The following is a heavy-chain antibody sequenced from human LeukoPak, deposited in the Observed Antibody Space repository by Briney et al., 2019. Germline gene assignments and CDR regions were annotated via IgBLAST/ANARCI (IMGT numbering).Heavy chain of an antibody. CDR1: GFTFSSFA. J-gene: IGHJ4*02. D-gene: IGHD3-9*01. CDR3: AKANFDWVLFFDY. V-gene: IGHV3-30*04. Sequence: GRSLRLSCAASGFTFSSFAMHWVRQAPGKGLEWVAVISYDGSNKYYADSVKGRFTISRDNARNSLYLQMNTLRSEDTAFYYCAKANFDWVLFFDYWGQGTLITVSS. CDR2: ISYDGSNK.